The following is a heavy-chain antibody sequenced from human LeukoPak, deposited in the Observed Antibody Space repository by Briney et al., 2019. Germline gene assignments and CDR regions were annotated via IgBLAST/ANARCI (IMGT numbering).Heavy chain of an antibody. CDR1: VGSISTYY. CDR3: ARGGAARLHFQN. CDR2: IYHSGST. J-gene: IGHJ1*01. D-gene: IGHD6-6*01. Sequence: SETLSLTCTVSVGSISTYYWNWIRQPQGKGREWIGYIYHSGSTNYNPSLQSRVTISVDTSKNQSSLNLNSVTAADTAVYYCARGGAARLHFQNWGQGTLVTVSS. V-gene: IGHV4-59*01.